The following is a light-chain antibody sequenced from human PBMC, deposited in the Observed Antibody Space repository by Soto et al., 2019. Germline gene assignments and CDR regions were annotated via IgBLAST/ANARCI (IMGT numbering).Light chain of an antibody. V-gene: IGKV1-5*03. Sequence: DIQMTQSPSTLSASVGDTVTITCRASQSMRNWLAWYQQKPRQAPKLLIHKASTLESGVPSRFSGSGSGTEFTLTISSLQPDDFATFYCQQYDRFPYTFGQGTKLEIK. CDR1: QSMRNW. CDR2: KAS. CDR3: QQYDRFPYT. J-gene: IGKJ2*01.